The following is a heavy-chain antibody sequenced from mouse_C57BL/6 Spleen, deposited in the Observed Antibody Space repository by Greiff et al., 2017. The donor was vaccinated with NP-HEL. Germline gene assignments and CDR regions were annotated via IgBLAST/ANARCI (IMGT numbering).Heavy chain of an antibody. CDR2: ISSGGDYI. Sequence: EVQRVESGEGLVKPGGSLKLSCAASGFTFSSYAMSWVRQTPEKRLEWVAYISSGGDYIYYADTVKGRFTISRDNARNTLYLQMSSLKSEDTAMYYCTRDRGYGYWYFDVWGTGTTVTVSS. CDR1: GFTFSSYA. V-gene: IGHV5-9-1*02. D-gene: IGHD1-1*02. CDR3: TRDRGYGYWYFDV. J-gene: IGHJ1*03.